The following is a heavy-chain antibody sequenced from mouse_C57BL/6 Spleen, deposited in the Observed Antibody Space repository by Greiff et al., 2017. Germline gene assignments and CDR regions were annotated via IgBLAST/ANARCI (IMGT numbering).Heavy chain of an antibody. D-gene: IGHD2-5*01. Sequence: QVQLQQSGPELVKPGASVKISCKASGYAFSSSWMNWVKQRPGKGLEWIGRIYPGDGDTNYNGKFKGKATLTADKSPSTAYMQLSSLTSEDSAVYFCARMDYSNFDAMDYWGQGTSVSVAS. J-gene: IGHJ4*01. V-gene: IGHV1-82*01. CDR3: ARMDYSNFDAMDY. CDR1: GYAFSSSW. CDR2: IYPGDGDT.